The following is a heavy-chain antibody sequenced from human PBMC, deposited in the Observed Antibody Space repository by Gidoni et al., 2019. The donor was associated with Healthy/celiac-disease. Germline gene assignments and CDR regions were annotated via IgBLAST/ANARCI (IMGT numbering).Heavy chain of an antibody. J-gene: IGHJ6*03. CDR1: GGSISSSSYS. CDR2: YYYSGST. CDR3: ASTHYYYYYMDV. Sequence: LQLQESGPGLVTPSATLSLTCPVSGGSISSSSYSWGWIRQPPGKGLEWIGSYYYSGSTYYNPSLKSRVTISVDTSKNQFSLKLSSVTAADTAVYYCASTHYYYYYMDVWGKGTTVTVSS. V-gene: IGHV4-39*01.